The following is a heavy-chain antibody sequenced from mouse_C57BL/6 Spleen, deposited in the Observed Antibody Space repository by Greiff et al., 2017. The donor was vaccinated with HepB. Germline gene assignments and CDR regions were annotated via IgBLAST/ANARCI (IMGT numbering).Heavy chain of an antibody. Sequence: EVQLVESGGGLVQPGGSMKLSCVASGFTFSNYWMNWVRQSPEKGLEWVAQIRLKSDNYATHYAESVKGRFTISRDDSKSSVYLQMNNLRAEDTGIYYCTRSDYDGDYWGQGTTLTVSS. J-gene: IGHJ2*01. CDR2: IRLKSDNYAT. CDR3: TRSDYDGDY. CDR1: GFTFSNYW. V-gene: IGHV6-3*01. D-gene: IGHD2-4*01.